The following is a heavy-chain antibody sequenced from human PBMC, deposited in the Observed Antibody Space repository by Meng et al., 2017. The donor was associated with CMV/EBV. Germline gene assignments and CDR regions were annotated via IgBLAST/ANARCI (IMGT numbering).Heavy chain of an antibody. CDR2: INHSGST. Sequence: SETLSLTCAVYGGSFSGYYWSWIRQPPGKGLEWIGEINHSGSTNYNPSLKSRVTISVDTSKNQFSLKLSSVTAADTAVYYCARERVTTVTTHWFDPWGQGTLVTVSS. V-gene: IGHV4-34*01. CDR3: ARERVTTVTTHWFDP. J-gene: IGHJ5*02. D-gene: IGHD4-17*01. CDR1: GGSFSGYY.